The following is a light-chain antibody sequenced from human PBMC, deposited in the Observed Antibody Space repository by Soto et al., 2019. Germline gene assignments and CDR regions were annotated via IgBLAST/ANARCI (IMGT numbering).Light chain of an antibody. V-gene: IGKV3-11*01. CDR3: HQRQSWPRT. CDR2: LAS. CDR1: QAVNTR. Sequence: EIVFTQSPATLSSFPGDGVTLSCRASQAVNTRLAWYQHKPGQAPRLLIYLASNRAAGVPARFSGSGSGTDFTLTISNVEPEDFAVYYCHQRQSWPRTFGQGTKVDIK. J-gene: IGKJ1*01.